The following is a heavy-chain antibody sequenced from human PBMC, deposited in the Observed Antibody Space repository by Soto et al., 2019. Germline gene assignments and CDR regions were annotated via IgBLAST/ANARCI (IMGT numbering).Heavy chain of an antibody. CDR2: IYPGDSDT. CDR1: GYSFTSYW. D-gene: IGHD6-19*01. J-gene: IGHJ6*02. Sequence: GESLKISCKGSGYSFTSYWIGWVRQMPGKGLEWMGIIYPGDSDTRYSPSFQGQVTISADKSISTAYLQWSSLKAPDTAMYYCARQGGGNSGWSYYYYGMDVWGQGTTVTVSS. V-gene: IGHV5-51*01. CDR3: ARQGGGNSGWSYYYYGMDV.